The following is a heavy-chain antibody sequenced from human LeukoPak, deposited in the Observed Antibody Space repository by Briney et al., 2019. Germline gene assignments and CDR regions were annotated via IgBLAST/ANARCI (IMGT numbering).Heavy chain of an antibody. J-gene: IGHJ4*02. CDR2: IHHSGDT. CDR1: GVSVISSY. V-gene: IGHV4-59*02. Sequence: SETLSLTCTVSGVSVISSYWSWVRQPPGMGLEYIGFIHHSGDTKYNPSLKSRVTMSVDTSKSQFSLRLSSVTAADSAVYYCAGHNGVSYLDYWAQGTLVTVSS. D-gene: IGHD2-8*01. CDR3: AGHNGVSYLDY.